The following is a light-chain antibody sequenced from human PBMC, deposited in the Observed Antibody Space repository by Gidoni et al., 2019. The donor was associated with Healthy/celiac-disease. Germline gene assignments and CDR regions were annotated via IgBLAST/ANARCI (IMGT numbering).Light chain of an antibody. Sequence: EIVMTQSPATLSVSPGERATLSCRASQSVSSNLAWYQQKPGQAHRLLIYGASTRATGIPARFSGSGSGTEFTLTISSLQSEDFAVYYCQQYNNWVGTFGQXTKVEIK. J-gene: IGKJ1*01. CDR2: GAS. V-gene: IGKV3-15*01. CDR1: QSVSSN. CDR3: QQYNNWVGT.